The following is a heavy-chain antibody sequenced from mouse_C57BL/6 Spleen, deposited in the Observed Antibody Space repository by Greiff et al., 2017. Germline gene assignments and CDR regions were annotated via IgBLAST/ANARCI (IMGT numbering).Heavy chain of an antibody. J-gene: IGHJ4*01. CDR3: ARLIYYGKGMDY. CDR1: GYTFTSYW. D-gene: IGHD2-1*01. Sequence: QVQLQQPGAELVMPGASVKLSCKASGYTFTSYWMHWVKQRPGQGLEWIGEIDPSDSYTNYNQKFKGKSTLTVDKSSSTAYMQLSSLTSEDSAVYYCARLIYYGKGMDYWGQGTSVTVSS. CDR2: IDPSDSYT. V-gene: IGHV1-69*01.